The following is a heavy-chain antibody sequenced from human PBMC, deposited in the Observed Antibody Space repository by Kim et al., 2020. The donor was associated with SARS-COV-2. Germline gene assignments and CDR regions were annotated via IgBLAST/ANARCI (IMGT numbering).Heavy chain of an antibody. V-gene: IGHV3-30*18. J-gene: IGHJ3*02. CDR2: ISYDGSNK. CDR3: AKQIWFGELLLGAFDI. D-gene: IGHD3-10*01. Sequence: GGSLRLSCAASGFTFSSYGMHWVRQAPGKGLEWVAVISYDGSNKNYADSVKGRFTISRDNSKNTLYLQMNSLRAEDTAVYYCAKQIWFGELLLGAFDIWGQGTMVTVSS. CDR1: GFTFSSYG.